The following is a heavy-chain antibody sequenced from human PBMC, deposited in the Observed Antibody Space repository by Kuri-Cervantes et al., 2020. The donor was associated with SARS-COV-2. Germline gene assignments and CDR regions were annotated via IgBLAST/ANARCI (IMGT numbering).Heavy chain of an antibody. J-gene: IGHJ4*02. D-gene: IGHD3-3*01. Sequence: GESLKISCAASGFTFGDYAMLWVRQAPGKGLEWVSSINTDGPHKNYADSVKGRFTISRDSAKSSLYLQMNSLRVEDTAVYYCARYFGVITVDYWGRGTLVTVSS. V-gene: IGHV3-21*01. CDR1: GFTFGDYA. CDR2: INTDGPHK. CDR3: ARYFGVITVDY.